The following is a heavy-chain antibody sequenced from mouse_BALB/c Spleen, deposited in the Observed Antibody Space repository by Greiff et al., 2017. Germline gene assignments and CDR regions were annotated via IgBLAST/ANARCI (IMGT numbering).Heavy chain of an antibody. CDR1: GFTFSSFG. D-gene: IGHD2-14*01. J-gene: IGHJ2*01. Sequence: EVKVVESGGGLVQPGGSRKLSCAASGFTFSSFGMHWVRQAPEKGLEWVAYISSGSSTIYYADTVKGRFTISRDNPKNTLFLQMTSLRSEDTAMYYCAREVRRPSYFDYWGQGTTLTVSS. V-gene: IGHV5-17*02. CDR3: AREVRRPSYFDY. CDR2: ISSGSSTI.